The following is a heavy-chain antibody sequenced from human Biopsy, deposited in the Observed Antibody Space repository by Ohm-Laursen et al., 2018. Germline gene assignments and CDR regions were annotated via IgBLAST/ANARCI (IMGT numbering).Heavy chain of an antibody. CDR1: GGDINNYY. CDR3: GNEVHGRDY. CDR2: INQSGRT. Sequence: SDTLSLTCDVSGGDINNYYWSWIRQPAGKGLEWIGQINQSGRTNYNPSLKSRVNISADKSNNQFSLKLTSVTSADTAVYFCGNEVHGRDYWGLGALVTVSS. V-gene: IGHV4-34*01. D-gene: IGHD2-15*01. J-gene: IGHJ4*02.